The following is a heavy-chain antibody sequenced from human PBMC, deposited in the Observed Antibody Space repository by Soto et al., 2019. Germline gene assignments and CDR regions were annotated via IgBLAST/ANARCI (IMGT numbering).Heavy chain of an antibody. D-gene: IGHD3-10*01. V-gene: IGHV4-39*01. CDR3: ARHRGVTPVY. Sequence: PSETLSLTCTVSGGSVSSYYWTWIRQPPGKGLEWVGSISYSGSTYYNPSLKSRVTISVDTAKNQFSLKLRSVTATDTAVYYCARHRGVTPVYWGLGTLVTVSS. CDR1: GGSVSSYY. CDR2: ISYSGST. J-gene: IGHJ4*02.